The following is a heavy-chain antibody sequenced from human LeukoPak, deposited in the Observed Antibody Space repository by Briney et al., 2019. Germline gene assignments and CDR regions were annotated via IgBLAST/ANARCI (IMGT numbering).Heavy chain of an antibody. CDR1: GYTFTSNY. Sequence: GASVKVSCKAFGYTFTSNYMHWVRQAPGQGPEWMGVISPSGGSTTYAQKFQGRVTLTRDMSTSTDYLELSSLRSEDTAVYYCARDLEGYSSSYFYYYYYMDVWGKGTTVTISS. CDR3: ARDLEGYSSSYFYYYYYMDV. V-gene: IGHV1-46*01. CDR2: ISPSGGST. J-gene: IGHJ6*03. D-gene: IGHD6-13*01.